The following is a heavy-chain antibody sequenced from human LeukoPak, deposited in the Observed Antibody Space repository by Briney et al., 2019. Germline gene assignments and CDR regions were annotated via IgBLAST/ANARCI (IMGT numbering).Heavy chain of an antibody. CDR2: ITCSGGST. Sequence: GALRLSFAASGFTFSHFGMSWVRQAPGKGLAWVSVITCSGGSTYYADSVKGRFTISRENSKNTFYLQMNSLRADDTAVYYCARASGLTRVRGVSFDYWGQGTLVTVSS. CDR1: GFTFSHFG. CDR3: ARASGLTRVRGVSFDY. J-gene: IGHJ4*02. D-gene: IGHD3-10*01. V-gene: IGHV3-23*01.